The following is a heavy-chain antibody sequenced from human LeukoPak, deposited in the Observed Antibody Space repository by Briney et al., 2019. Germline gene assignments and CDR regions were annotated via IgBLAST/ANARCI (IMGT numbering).Heavy chain of an antibody. CDR3: ARGGDFWSGYSRGYYMDV. V-gene: IGHV3-7*04. D-gene: IGHD3-3*01. CDR2: IKQDGSEK. CDR1: GFTFSSYE. J-gene: IGHJ6*03. Sequence: GGSLRLSCAASGFTFSSYEMNWVRQAPGKGLEWVANIKQDGSEKYYVDSVKGRFTISRDNAKNSLYLQLNSLRAEDTAVYYCARGGDFWSGYSRGYYMDVWGKGTTVTVSS.